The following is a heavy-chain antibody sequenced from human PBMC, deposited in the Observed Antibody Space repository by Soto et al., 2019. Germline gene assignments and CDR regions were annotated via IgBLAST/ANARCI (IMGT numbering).Heavy chain of an antibody. V-gene: IGHV3-53*01. D-gene: IGHD6-19*01. J-gene: IGHJ6*02. Sequence: PGGSLRLSCAASGFSVSSNYLTWVRQAPGKGLEWVSSIYSGGATFYTDSVKGRFTISRDNSKNTLFLQMNNLRAEDTALYYCARPITAVAVAGSPFKNFYGMDVWGQGTTVTVSS. CDR1: GFSVSSNY. CDR2: IYSGGAT. CDR3: ARPITAVAVAGSPFKNFYGMDV.